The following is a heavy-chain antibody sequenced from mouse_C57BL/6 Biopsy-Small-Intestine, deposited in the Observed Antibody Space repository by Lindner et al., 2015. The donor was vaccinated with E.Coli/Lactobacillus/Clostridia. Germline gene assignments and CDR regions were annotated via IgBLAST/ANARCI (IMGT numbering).Heavy chain of an antibody. D-gene: IGHD2-3*01. CDR3: ARDLSEYHDFWSDDEGV. CDR1: GGTFSSYI. V-gene: IGHV1S26*01. J-gene: IGHJ1*01. CDR2: IIPFLGIP. Sequence: SVKVSCKASGGTFSSYIISWVRQAPGQGLEWMGRIIPFLGIPNYALKFQGRVTISADDSTNTAYMELSNLRSDDTAVYYCARDLSEYHDFWSDDEGVWGQGTLVTVSS.